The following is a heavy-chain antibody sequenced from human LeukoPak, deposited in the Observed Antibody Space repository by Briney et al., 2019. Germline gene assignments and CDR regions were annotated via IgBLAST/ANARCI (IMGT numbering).Heavy chain of an antibody. Sequence: PGGSLRLSCAASGFTFSSYAMSWVRQAPGKGLEWVSVISGSGASTSYADSVKGRFTIARDNSKNTLYLQMNSLRAEDTAVYYCAKRSYYDSSGSFYFDYWGQGTLVTVSS. CDR2: ISGSGAST. V-gene: IGHV3-23*01. J-gene: IGHJ4*02. D-gene: IGHD3-22*01. CDR1: GFTFSSYA. CDR3: AKRSYYDSSGSFYFDY.